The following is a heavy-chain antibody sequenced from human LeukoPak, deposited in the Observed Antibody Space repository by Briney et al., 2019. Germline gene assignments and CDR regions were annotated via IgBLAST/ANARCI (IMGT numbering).Heavy chain of an antibody. CDR3: ARFDYGDHGAVDY. CDR2: IYYSGST. CDR1: GGSISSYY. V-gene: IGHV4-59*01. Sequence: SETLSLTCTVSGGSISSYYWSWIRQPPGKGLEWIGYIYYSGSTNYNPSLKSRVTISVDTSKNQFSLKLSPVTAADTAVYYCARFDYGDHGAVDYWGQGTLVTVSS. J-gene: IGHJ4*02. D-gene: IGHD4-17*01.